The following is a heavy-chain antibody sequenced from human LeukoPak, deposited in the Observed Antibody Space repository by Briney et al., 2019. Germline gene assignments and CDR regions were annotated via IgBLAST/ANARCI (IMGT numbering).Heavy chain of an antibody. D-gene: IGHD1-26*01. Sequence: GASVKVSCKSSGYTFTSFGVSWVRQAPGQGLEWMGWITTYHVNTKYAQKFHGRVTMTTDTYTSTVYMELRSLTSDDTAVYYCARVGGGSNFDYWDEGTPVTVSS. V-gene: IGHV1-18*01. J-gene: IGHJ4*02. CDR2: ITTYHVNT. CDR3: ARVGGGSNFDY. CDR1: GYTFTSFG.